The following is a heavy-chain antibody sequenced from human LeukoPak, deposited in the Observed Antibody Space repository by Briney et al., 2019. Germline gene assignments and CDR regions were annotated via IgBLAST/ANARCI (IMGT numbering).Heavy chain of an antibody. Sequence: PGGSLRLSCAASGFTFSNYWIHWVRQVPGKGLVWVSRINPAGNYQNYADSVNGRFTISRDNAKNIVYLQMNSLRVEDTALFYCVRDWDHYDFDSWGQGTLVTVSS. CDR1: GFTFSNYW. CDR2: INPAGNYQ. D-gene: IGHD3-3*01. V-gene: IGHV3-74*01. CDR3: VRDWDHYDFDS. J-gene: IGHJ5*01.